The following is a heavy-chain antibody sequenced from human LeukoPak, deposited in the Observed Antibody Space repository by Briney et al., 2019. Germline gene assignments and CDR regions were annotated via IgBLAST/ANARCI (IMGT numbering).Heavy chain of an antibody. CDR3: TRDIGGRSAY. V-gene: IGHV3-74*01. J-gene: IGHJ4*02. CDR2: LNEDGGIT. D-gene: IGHD3-16*01. Sequence: GGSLRLSCEGSGYSFSSFLMHWVRQAPGEGLVWVSRLNEDGGITNYADFAKGRFTISRDNARNTLYLQMNSLSADDTAVYYCTRDIGGRSAYWGQGALVTVSS. CDR1: GYSFSSFL.